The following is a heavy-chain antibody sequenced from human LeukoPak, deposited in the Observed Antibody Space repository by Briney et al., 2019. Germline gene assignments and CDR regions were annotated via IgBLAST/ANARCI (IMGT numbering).Heavy chain of an antibody. D-gene: IGHD6-19*01. CDR3: ARALGLNDWQWLGYI. CDR1: GYTFTAYY. Sequence: GASVKVSCKASGYTFTAYYIHWVRKAPEQGLEWMGWIYGNSGGTKYAQKFQGRVTMTRDTSISTAYMELSRLRSDDTAIYYCARALGLNDWQWLGYIWGQGTLVTVSS. J-gene: IGHJ4*02. CDR2: IYGNSGGT. V-gene: IGHV1-2*02.